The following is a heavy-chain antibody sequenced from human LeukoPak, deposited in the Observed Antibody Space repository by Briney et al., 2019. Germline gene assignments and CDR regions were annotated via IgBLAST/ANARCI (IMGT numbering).Heavy chain of an antibody. CDR2: ISFDGSNK. CDR1: GFVFSTYG. Sequence: GGSLRLSWAGSGFVFSTYGMHWFRQAPGKGLEWLSFISFDGSNKKSVDSVEGRFTLSRDNSKNTLYLQMNSLRVEDTAVYYCARAYGAATISYWGQGTLVTVSS. V-gene: IGHV3-33*05. J-gene: IGHJ4*02. D-gene: IGHD5-24*01. CDR3: ARAYGAATISY.